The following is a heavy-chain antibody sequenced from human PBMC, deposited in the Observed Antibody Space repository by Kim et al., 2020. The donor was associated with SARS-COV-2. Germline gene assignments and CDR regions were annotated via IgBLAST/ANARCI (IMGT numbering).Heavy chain of an antibody. CDR1: GFTFSSYA. D-gene: IGHD2-15*01. CDR3: ACLGGGKDY. J-gene: IGHJ4*02. CDR2: ISYDGSNK. V-gene: IGHV3-30-3*01. Sequence: GGSLRLSCAASGFTFSSYAMHWVRQAPGKGLEWVAVISYDGSNKYYADSVKGRFTISRDNSKNTLYLQMNSLRAEDTAVYYCACLGGGKDYWGQGTLVTVSS.